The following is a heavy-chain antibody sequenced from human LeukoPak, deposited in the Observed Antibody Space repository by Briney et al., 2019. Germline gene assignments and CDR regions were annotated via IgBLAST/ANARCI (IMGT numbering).Heavy chain of an antibody. D-gene: IGHD2-21*01. CDR3: AKAPVTSCRGAFCYPFDY. V-gene: IGHV3-23*01. Sequence: GGSLRLSCAASGFIFSSHGMNWVRQAPGKGLEWVSGISPSGDITYYADSVKGRFTISRDNSKNTVYLQMDSLRFEDAAVYYCAKAPVTSCRGAFCYPFDYWGHGTLVTVSS. J-gene: IGHJ4*01. CDR1: GFIFSSHG. CDR2: ISPSGDIT.